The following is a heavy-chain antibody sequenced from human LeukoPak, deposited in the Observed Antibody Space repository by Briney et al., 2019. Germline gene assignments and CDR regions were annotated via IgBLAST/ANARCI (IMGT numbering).Heavy chain of an antibody. J-gene: IGHJ4*02. CDR2: ISVYNAPT. D-gene: IGHD3-10*01. Sequence: ASVKDSCKGSGYTFTNYGISWVRQAPGQGLEWIGGISVYNAPTNYAQTLQGRVTMTTDTSTTTAYMELRSLRSDDTAVYYCARDYYYGSGTYYNVFDYWGQGTLVTVSS. CDR3: ARDYYYGSGTYYNVFDY. CDR1: GYTFTNYG. V-gene: IGHV1-18*01.